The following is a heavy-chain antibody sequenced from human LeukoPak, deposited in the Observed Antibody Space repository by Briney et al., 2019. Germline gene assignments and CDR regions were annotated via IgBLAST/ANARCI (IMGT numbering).Heavy chain of an antibody. Sequence: PGGSLRLSCAASGFTSSSYSMNWVRQAPGKGLEWVSSISSSGSYIYYADSVKGRFTISRDSAKNSLYLQMNSLRAEDTAVYYCARDQTLVVRGAKDYWGQGTLVTVSS. CDR1: GFTSSSYS. V-gene: IGHV3-21*01. D-gene: IGHD3-10*01. CDR3: ARDQTLVVRGAKDY. CDR2: ISSSGSYI. J-gene: IGHJ4*02.